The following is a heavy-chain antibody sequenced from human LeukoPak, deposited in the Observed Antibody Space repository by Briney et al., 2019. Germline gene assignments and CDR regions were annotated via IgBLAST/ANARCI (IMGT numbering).Heavy chain of an antibody. V-gene: IGHV4-34*01. CDR2: INHSGST. J-gene: IGHJ4*02. CDR3: ARALAVAGPFDY. CDR1: GGSFSGYY. Sequence: SETLSLTCAVYGGSFSGYYWSWIRQPPGKGLEWIGEINHSGSTNYNPSLKSRVTISVDTSKNQFSLKLSSVTAADTAVYYCARALAVAGPFDYWGQGTLVTVSS. D-gene: IGHD6-19*01.